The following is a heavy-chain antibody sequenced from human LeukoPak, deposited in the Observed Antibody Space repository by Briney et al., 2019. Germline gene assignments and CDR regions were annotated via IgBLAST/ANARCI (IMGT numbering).Heavy chain of an antibody. D-gene: IGHD6-19*01. V-gene: IGHV1-18*01. Sequence: ASVKVSCTASGYTLTSYGISWVRQAPGQGLEWMGWISAYNGNTIHAQKLQGRVTMTTDTSTSTAYMELRGLRSDDTAVYYCARDRSIAVASEIDYWGQGTLVTVSS. CDR3: ARDRSIAVASEIDY. J-gene: IGHJ4*02. CDR2: ISAYNGNT. CDR1: GYTLTSYG.